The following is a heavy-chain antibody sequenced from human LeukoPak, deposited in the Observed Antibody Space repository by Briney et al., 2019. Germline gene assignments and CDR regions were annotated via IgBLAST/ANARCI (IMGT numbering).Heavy chain of an antibody. Sequence: SETLSLTCAVSGVSISSSEWWIWVRQPPGQGLEWIGEIHRAGRTRYNPSLKSRVTISMDYSKNQFSLKLTSVTAADTAVYYCARTTYYSDSSALDYWGQGTLVTVSS. D-gene: IGHD3-22*01. CDR3: ARTTYYSDSSALDY. V-gene: IGHV4-4*02. CDR1: GVSISSSEW. CDR2: IHRAGRT. J-gene: IGHJ4*02.